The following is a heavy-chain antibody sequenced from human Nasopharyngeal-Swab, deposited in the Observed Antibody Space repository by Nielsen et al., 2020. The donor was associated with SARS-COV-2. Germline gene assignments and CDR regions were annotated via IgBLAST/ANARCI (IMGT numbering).Heavy chain of an antibody. Sequence: GESLKISCAASGFTFSNAWMSWVRQAPGKGLEWVGRIKSKTDGGTTDYAAPVKGRFTISRDDSKNTLYLQMNSLKTEDTAVYYCTTDHPDYGYYVRYWGQGTLVTVSS. J-gene: IGHJ4*02. CDR1: GFTFSNAW. CDR3: TTDHPDYGYYVRY. V-gene: IGHV3-15*01. D-gene: IGHD4-17*01. CDR2: IKSKTDGGTT.